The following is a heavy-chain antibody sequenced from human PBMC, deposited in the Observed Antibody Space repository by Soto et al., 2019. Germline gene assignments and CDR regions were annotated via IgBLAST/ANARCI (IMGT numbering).Heavy chain of an antibody. CDR1: GGSISSYY. D-gene: IGHD2-8*01. CDR3: ARQGVDRSAFDI. CDR2: IYYSWST. Sequence: QVQLQESGPGLVKPSETLSLTCTVSGGSISSYYWSWIRQPPGKGLEWIGYIYYSWSTNYNPSLKSRVPISVDTSKNQFSLKLSSVTAADTAVYYCARQGVDRSAFDIRGQGTMVTVS. V-gene: IGHV4-59*08. J-gene: IGHJ3*02.